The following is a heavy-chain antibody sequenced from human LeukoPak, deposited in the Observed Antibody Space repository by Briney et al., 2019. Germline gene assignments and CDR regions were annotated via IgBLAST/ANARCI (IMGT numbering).Heavy chain of an antibody. CDR1: GFTLTGYY. J-gene: IGHJ4*02. CDR2: INPNSGGT. V-gene: IGHV1-2*02. D-gene: IGHD4-17*01. Sequence: ASVTVSCKASGFTLTGYYMHWVRQAPGQGLEWMGWINPNSGGTNYAQKFQGRVTMTRDTSISTAYMELSRLTSDDTAVYYCARDRRGAYGDYATSYWGQGTLVTVSS. CDR3: ARDRRGAYGDYATSY.